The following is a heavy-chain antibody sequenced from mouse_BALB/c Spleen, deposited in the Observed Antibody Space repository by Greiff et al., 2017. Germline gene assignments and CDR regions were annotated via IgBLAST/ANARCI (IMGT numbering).Heavy chain of an antibody. CDR1: GYTFTSYW. CDR2: IYPGNSDT. CDR3: TRGDDGYYYFDY. D-gene: IGHD2-3*01. Sequence: EVQLQQSGTVLARPGASVKMSCKASGYTFTSYWMHWVKQRPGQGLEWIGAIYPGNSDTSYNQKFKGKAKLTAVTSTSTAYMELSSLTNEDSAVYYCTRGDDGYYYFDYWGQGTTLTVSS. J-gene: IGHJ2*01. V-gene: IGHV1-5*01.